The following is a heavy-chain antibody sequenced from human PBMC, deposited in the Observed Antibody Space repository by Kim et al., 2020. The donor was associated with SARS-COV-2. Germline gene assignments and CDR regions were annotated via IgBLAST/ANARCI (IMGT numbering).Heavy chain of an antibody. J-gene: IGHJ4*02. Sequence: ASVKVSCKASGYTFTSYYMHWVRQAPGQGLEWMGIINPSGGSTSYAQKFQGRVTMTRDTSTSTVYMELSSLRSEDTAVYYCARGGERRDYYDSSGSVDYWGQGTLVTVSS. V-gene: IGHV1-46*01. CDR2: INPSGGST. D-gene: IGHD3-22*01. CDR1: GYTFTSYY. CDR3: ARGGERRDYYDSSGSVDY.